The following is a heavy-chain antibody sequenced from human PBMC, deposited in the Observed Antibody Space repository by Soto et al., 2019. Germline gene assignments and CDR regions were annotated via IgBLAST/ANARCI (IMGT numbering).Heavy chain of an antibody. J-gene: IGHJ6*04. V-gene: IGHV1-18*01. CDR3: ERGSSFDWLEGYYGMDV. D-gene: IGHD3-9*01. CDR1: GYTFTSYG. Sequence: ASVKVSCKASGYTFTSYGISWVRQAPGQGLEWMGWISAYNGNTNYAQKLQGRVTMTTDTSTSTAYMELRSLRSDDTDVYYCERGSSFDWLEGYYGMDVWGEGTTVTVSS. CDR2: ISAYNGNT.